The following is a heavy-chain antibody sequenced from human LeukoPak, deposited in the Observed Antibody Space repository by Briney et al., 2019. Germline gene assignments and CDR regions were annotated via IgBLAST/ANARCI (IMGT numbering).Heavy chain of an antibody. CDR2: INPNSGGT. J-gene: IGHJ3*02. D-gene: IGHD3-22*01. CDR3: ARGYYDSSGYYDAFDI. V-gene: IGHV1-2*02. CDR1: GYTFTGYY. Sequence: GASVKVSCKASGYTFTGYYMHWVRQAPGQGLEWMGWINPNSGGTNYAQKFQGRVTMTRDTSTSTVYMELSSLRSEDTAVYYCARGYYDSSGYYDAFDIWGQGTMVTVSS.